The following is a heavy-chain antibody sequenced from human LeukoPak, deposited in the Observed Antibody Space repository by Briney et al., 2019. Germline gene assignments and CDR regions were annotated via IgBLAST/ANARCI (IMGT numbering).Heavy chain of an antibody. D-gene: IGHD3/OR15-3a*01. CDR3: ARDGTGLDY. CDR2: IYYSGST. Sequence: SETLSLACTVSGGSISRYYWSWIRQPPGKGLEWIGYIYYSGSTNYNPSLKSRVTISVDTSKNQFSLKLSSVTAADTAVYYCARDGTGLDYWGQGTLVTVSS. CDR1: GGSISRYY. V-gene: IGHV4-59*01. J-gene: IGHJ4*02.